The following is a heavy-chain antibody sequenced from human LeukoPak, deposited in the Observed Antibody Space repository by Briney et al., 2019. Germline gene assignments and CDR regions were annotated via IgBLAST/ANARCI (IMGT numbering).Heavy chain of an antibody. J-gene: IGHJ5*02. Sequence: SVKVSCKASGGTFSSYAISWVRQAPGQGLEWMGGIIPIFGTANYAQKFQGRVTITADKSTSTAYMELSSLRSEDTAVYYCARGGATGTTKSRFDPWGQGTLVTVSS. CDR2: IIPIFGTA. D-gene: IGHD1-1*01. V-gene: IGHV1-69*06. CDR3: ARGGATGTTKSRFDP. CDR1: GGTFSSYA.